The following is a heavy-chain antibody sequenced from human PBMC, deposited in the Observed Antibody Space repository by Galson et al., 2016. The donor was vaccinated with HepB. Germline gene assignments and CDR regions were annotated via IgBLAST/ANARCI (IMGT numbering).Heavy chain of an antibody. CDR2: ISSSGSTM. D-gene: IGHD5-12*01. V-gene: IGHV3-11*01. Sequence: SLRLSCAASGFTFSDYYMGWIRPAPGKGLEWVAYISSSGSTMSYADSVKGRFTISRDNAKNLLFLQMNNLRADDTAVYYCARDGLRIAVKYYFAMDVWGQGTTVTVSS. J-gene: IGHJ6*02. CDR3: ARDGLRIAVKYYFAMDV. CDR1: GFTFSDYY.